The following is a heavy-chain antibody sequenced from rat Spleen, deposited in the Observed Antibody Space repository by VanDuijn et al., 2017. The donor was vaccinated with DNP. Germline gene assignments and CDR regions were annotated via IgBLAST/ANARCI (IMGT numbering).Heavy chain of an antibody. J-gene: IGHJ2*01. D-gene: IGHD4-3*01. Sequence: EVQLVESGGDLVQPGRSLKLSCAASGFTFSDYNMAWVRQAPKRGLEWVANIFPDSSGTYYRDSVKGRFTISRDNAKSTLYLRMDSLRSEDTATYYCARHNSGFDYWGQGVMVTVSS. V-gene: IGHV5S10*01. CDR1: GFTFSDYN. CDR2: IFPDSSGT. CDR3: ARHNSGFDY.